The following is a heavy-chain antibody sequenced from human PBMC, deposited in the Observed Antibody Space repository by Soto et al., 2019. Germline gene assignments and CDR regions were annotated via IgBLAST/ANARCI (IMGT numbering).Heavy chain of an antibody. CDR2: INAGNGNT. Sequence: ASVKVSCKASGYTFTGYAMHWVRQAPGQRLEWMGWINAGNGNTKYSQKFQGRVTITRDTSASTAYMELNSLKIEDSAVYYCVRPDNSEYAGYEGFWGQGTVVTVSS. V-gene: IGHV1-3*01. D-gene: IGHD5-12*01. CDR3: VRPDNSEYAGYEGF. J-gene: IGHJ4*02. CDR1: GYTFTGYA.